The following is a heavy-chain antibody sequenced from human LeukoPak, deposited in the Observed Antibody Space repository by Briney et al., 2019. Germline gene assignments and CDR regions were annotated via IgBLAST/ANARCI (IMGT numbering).Heavy chain of an antibody. CDR2: ISAYNGYT. CDR3: ARQGPLYCGGDCYAFDI. CDR1: GYTFISYG. D-gene: IGHD2-21*02. J-gene: IGHJ3*02. Sequence: GASVKVSCKASGYTFISYGISWVRQAPGQGLEWMVWISAYNGYTNYAQKLQDRVTLTTDTSTSTAYMELRSLRSDDTAVYYCARQGPLYCGGDCYAFDIWGQGTMVTVSS. V-gene: IGHV1-18*01.